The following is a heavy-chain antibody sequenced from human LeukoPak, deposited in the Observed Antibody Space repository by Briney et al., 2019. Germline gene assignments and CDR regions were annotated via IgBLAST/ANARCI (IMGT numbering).Heavy chain of an antibody. J-gene: IGHJ4*02. CDR2: IIPIFGTA. CDR1: GGTFISYA. Sequence: SVKVSCKASGGTFISYAISWVRQDPGQGLEWMGGIIPIFGTANYAQKFQGRVTITAAKSTSTAYMELSSLRSEDTAVYYCARRVITFGGVIVFHYFDYWGQGTLVTVSS. CDR3: ARRVITFGGVIVFHYFDY. D-gene: IGHD3-16*02. V-gene: IGHV1-69*06.